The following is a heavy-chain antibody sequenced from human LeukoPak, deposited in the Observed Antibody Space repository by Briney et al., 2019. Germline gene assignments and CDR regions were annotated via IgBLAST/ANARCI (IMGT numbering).Heavy chain of an antibody. CDR3: ARRPERRYCYGSGSQHFDY. D-gene: IGHD3-10*01. V-gene: IGHV4-39*07. J-gene: IGHJ4*02. Sequence: SETLSLTCTVSGVSISSSNSYWGWIRQPPGKGLEWIGRIYTSGSTNYNPSLKSRVTISVDTSKNQFSLKLSSVTAADTAVYYCARRPERRYCYGSGSQHFDYWGQGTLVTVSS. CDR1: GVSISSSNSY. CDR2: IYTSGST.